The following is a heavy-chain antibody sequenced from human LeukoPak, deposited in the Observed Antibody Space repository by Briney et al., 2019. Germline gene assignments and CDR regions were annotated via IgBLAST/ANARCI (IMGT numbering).Heavy chain of an antibody. V-gene: IGHV4-59*08. D-gene: IGHD2-15*01. CDR2: MDNNGRT. J-gene: IGHJ6*02. CDR1: GGSISNYY. Sequence: PSETLSLTCTVSGGSISNYYWSWIRQPPGKGLEWIGYMDNNGRTNYNPSLKSRVTISIDTSKNQFSLKVNSVTAADTAVFYCARHLYCADSTCYSAFYSYGMDVWGQGTTVTVSS. CDR3: ARHLYCADSTCYSAFYSYGMDV.